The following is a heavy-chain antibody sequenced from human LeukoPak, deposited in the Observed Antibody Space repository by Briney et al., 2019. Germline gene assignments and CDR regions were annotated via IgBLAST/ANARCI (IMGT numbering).Heavy chain of an antibody. D-gene: IGHD6-13*01. CDR1: GYRFSTYW. J-gene: IGHJ4*02. V-gene: IGHV5-51*01. CDR2: IYPGDSDI. Sequence: ESLKISCKGSGYRFSTYWISWVRQMPGKGLEWMGIIYPGDSDIRYSPSFQGQFTISADKSISTAYLQWSGLKASDTAIYYCAGAAAGTAIDSWGQGTLVTVSS. CDR3: AGAAAGTAIDS.